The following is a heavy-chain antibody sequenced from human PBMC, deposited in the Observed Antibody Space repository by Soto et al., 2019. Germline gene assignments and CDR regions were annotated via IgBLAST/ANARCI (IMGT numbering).Heavy chain of an antibody. J-gene: IGHJ2*01. V-gene: IGHV4-31*03. CDR3: ARGRHSRRFENWYFDL. D-gene: IGHD3-10*01. Sequence: TLSLTGTFSVGSISSGGYYCSWIRQHPWKGLEWIGYIYYSGSTYYNPSLKRRVTISVDTSKNQFALKLSSVTAADTAVYYCARGRHSRRFENWYFDLWGRG. CDR2: IYYSGST. CDR1: VGSISSGGYY.